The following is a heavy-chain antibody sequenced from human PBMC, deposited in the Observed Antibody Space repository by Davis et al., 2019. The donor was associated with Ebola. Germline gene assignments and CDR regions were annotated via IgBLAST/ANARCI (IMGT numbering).Heavy chain of an antibody. CDR1: GYTFADYW. V-gene: IGHV5-51*01. CDR3: ARLQGALAENSALDY. D-gene: IGHD1-1*01. J-gene: IGHJ4*02. CDR2: IYPGDSDT. Sequence: PGGSLRLSCKGPGYTFADYWIGWVRQMPGKGLEWMGIIYPGDSDTRYSPSFQGQVTISADKSISTAYLQWSSLKASDTAMYYCARLQGALAENSALDYWGQGTLVTVSS.